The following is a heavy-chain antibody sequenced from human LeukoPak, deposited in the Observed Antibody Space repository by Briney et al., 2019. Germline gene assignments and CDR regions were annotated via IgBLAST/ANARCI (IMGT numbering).Heavy chain of an antibody. D-gene: IGHD5-18*01. CDR3: ARVGGDTAMVTPPLA. Sequence: GASVKVSCKASGYTFTSYYMHWVRQAPGQGLEWMGIINPSGGSTSYAQKFQGRVTMTRDTPTSTVYMELSSLRSEDTAVYYCARVGGDTAMVTPPLAWGQGTLVTVSS. CDR2: INPSGGST. J-gene: IGHJ5*02. CDR1: GYTFTSYY. V-gene: IGHV1-46*01.